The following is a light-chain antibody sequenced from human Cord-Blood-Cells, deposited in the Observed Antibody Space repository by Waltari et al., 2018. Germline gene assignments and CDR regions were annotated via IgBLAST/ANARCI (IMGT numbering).Light chain of an antibody. Sequence: QSVLTQPPSASGTPGQRVTISCSGSSSNIGSNYVYWYQQPPGTAPKLLIYRNKQRPSGVPDRFSGSKSGTSASLAISGLRSDDEADYYCAAWDDSLSGPVFGGGTKLTVL. CDR3: AAWDDSLSGPV. J-gene: IGLJ2*01. CDR1: SSNIGSNY. CDR2: RNK. V-gene: IGLV1-47*01.